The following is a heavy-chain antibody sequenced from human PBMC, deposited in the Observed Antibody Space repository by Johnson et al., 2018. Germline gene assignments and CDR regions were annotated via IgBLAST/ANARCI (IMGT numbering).Heavy chain of an antibody. CDR3: ASPTTLTTGDYYGMDV. J-gene: IGHJ6*02. Sequence: VQLVESGGGVIQPGRSLRLSCAASGFTFSSYDMHWVRQATGKGLEWVSAIGTAGDTYYPGSVKGRFTISRENSKNTLYLQMNSLRADDTAVYYCASPTTLTTGDYYGMDVWGQGTTVTVAS. CDR2: IGTAGDT. CDR1: GFTFSSYD. V-gene: IGHV3-13*01. D-gene: IGHD4-11*01.